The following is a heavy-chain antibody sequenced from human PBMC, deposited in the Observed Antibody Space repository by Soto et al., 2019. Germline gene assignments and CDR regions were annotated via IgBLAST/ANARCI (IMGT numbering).Heavy chain of an antibody. V-gene: IGHV4-31*03. CDR3: ARRDCGSGSNCVFGAPAFAY. D-gene: IGHD2-21*01. Sequence: SETLSLTCTVSGGSISSGGYYWSWIRQHPGKGLEWIGYIYYSGSTYYNPSLKSRVTISVDTSKNQFSLKLSSVTAADTAVYYCARRDCGSGSNCVFGAPAFAYWGQGNLVTVSS. J-gene: IGHJ4*02. CDR2: IYYSGST. CDR1: GGSISSGGYY.